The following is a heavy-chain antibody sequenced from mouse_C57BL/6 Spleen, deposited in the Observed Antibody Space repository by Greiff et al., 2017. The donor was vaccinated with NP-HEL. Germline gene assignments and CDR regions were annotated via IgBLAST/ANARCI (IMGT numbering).Heavy chain of an antibody. D-gene: IGHD3-3*01. CDR3: ARGGRGAMDY. J-gene: IGHJ4*01. V-gene: IGHV1-69*01. Sequence: VQLQQSGAELVMPGASVKLSCKASGYTFTSYWMHWVKQRPGQGLEWIGEIDPSDSYTNYNQKFKGKSTLTVDKSSSTAYMQLSSLTSEESAVYYCARGGRGAMDYWGQGTSVTVSS. CDR2: IDPSDSYT. CDR1: GYTFTSYW.